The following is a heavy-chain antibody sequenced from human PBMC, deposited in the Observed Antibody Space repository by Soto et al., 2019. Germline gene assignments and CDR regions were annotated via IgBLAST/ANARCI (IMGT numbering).Heavy chain of an antibody. CDR1: GGTFSSYA. CDR2: IIPIFGTA. D-gene: IGHD3-10*01. CDR3: ARERDYYGSGSYYRYFDY. V-gene: IGHV1-69*13. J-gene: IGHJ4*02. Sequence: GASVKVSCKASGGTFSSYAISWVQQAPGQGREWMGGIIPIFGTANYAQKFQGRVTITADESTSTAYMELSSLRSEDTAVYYCARERDYYGSGSYYRYFDYWGQGTLVTVSS.